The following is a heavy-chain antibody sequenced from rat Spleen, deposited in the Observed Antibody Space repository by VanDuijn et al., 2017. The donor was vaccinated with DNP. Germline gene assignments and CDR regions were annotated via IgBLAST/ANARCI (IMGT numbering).Heavy chain of an antibody. CDR1: GFTFRIYD. CDR3: ARQPYYSGDGFDY. J-gene: IGHJ2*01. CDR2: ISTSGSRA. V-gene: IGHV5-25*01. D-gene: IGHD1-1*01. Sequence: ELQLVESGGGLLQPGRSLRLSCSASGFTFRIYDMAWVRQATKKALEWVATISTSGSRAYCPASVKGRFTISRDNAKSSLYLQMNSLKSEDTATYYCARQPYYSGDGFDYWGHGVMVTVSS.